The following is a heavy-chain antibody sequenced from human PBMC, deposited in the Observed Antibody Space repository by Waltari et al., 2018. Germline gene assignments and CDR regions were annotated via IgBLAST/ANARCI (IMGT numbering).Heavy chain of an antibody. CDR3: ARVFLHLGSGGSCELGY. CDR1: GYTFTGYY. V-gene: IGHV1-2*02. D-gene: IGHD2-15*01. J-gene: IGHJ4*02. Sequence: QVQLVQSGAEVKKPGASVKVSCKASGYTFTGYYMHWVRPAPGQGLEWMGWINPNSGGTNYAQKFQGRVTMTRDTSISTAYMELSRLRSDDTAVYYCARVFLHLGSGGSCELGYWGQGTLVTVSS. CDR2: INPNSGGT.